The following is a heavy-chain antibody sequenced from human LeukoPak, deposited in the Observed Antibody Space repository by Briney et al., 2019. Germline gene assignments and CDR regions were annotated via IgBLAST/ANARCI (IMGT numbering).Heavy chain of an antibody. CDR1: GGSFSGYY. Sequence: ETLSLTCAVYGGSFSGYYWSWVRQAPGKGLEWVSAISGSGGSTYYADSVKGRFTISRDNSKNTLYLQMNSLRAEDTAVYYCAKDGRGVGATRIWGQGTLVTVSS. J-gene: IGHJ4*02. D-gene: IGHD1-26*01. CDR2: ISGSGGST. V-gene: IGHV3-23*01. CDR3: AKDGRGVGATRI.